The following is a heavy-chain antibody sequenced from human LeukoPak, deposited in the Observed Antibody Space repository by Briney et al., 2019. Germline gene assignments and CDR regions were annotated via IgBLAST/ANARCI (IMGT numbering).Heavy chain of an antibody. V-gene: IGHV4-61*01. J-gene: IGHJ5*02. D-gene: IGHD3-3*01. CDR3: ARGAYYDFWRRNNWFDP. CDR1: GGSISSGSYC. CDR2: IYYSGST. Sequence: SETLSLTCTVSGGSISSGSYCWVWIRQPPGKGLEWIGYIYYSGSTNYNPSLKSRVTISVDTSKNQFSLKLSSVTAADTAVYYCARGAYYDFWRRNNWFDPWGQGTLVTVSS.